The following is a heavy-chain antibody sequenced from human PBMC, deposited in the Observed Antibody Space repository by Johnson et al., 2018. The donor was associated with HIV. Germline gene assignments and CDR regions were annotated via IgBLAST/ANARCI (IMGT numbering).Heavy chain of an antibody. CDR3: ARDLDTAMVTCAFDI. J-gene: IGHJ3*02. D-gene: IGHD5-18*01. CDR2: ISYDGSNK. CDR1: GFTFSNYA. V-gene: IGHV3-30-3*01. Sequence: VQLVESGGGVVQPGRSLRLSCAASGFTFSNYAMHWVRQAPGKGLEWVAVISYDGSNKYYADSVKGRFTISRDNSKNTLYLQMNSRRAEDTAVYYCARDLDTAMVTCAFDIWGQGTMVTVSS.